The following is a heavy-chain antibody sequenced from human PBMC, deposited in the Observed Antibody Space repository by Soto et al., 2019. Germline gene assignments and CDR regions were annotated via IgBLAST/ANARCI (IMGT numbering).Heavy chain of an antibody. V-gene: IGHV3-21*01. J-gene: IGHJ5*01. CDR1: GFTFSNYN. CDR3: AREGALKTFSS. Sequence: GALRLSCVASGFTFSNYNMNWVRQAPGKGLEWVSHISGTGVYIHYADAVKGRFTISRDNAKSSVYLQMNSLRAEDTAVYYCAREGALKTFSSWGHGALVTVSS. CDR2: ISGTGVYI.